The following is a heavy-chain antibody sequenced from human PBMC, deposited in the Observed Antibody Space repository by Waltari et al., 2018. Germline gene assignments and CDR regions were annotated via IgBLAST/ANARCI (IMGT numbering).Heavy chain of an antibody. D-gene: IGHD3-10*01. Sequence: QVQLQQWGAGVLNPSETLSLTCAVYGASLSGYSWTWIRQPPGKGLEWIGEIHPNGNSYYNPSLKSRVTISADTSKNQFSLKLSSVTAADTAVYYCARGTDSYKSGNYWGQGTLVTVSS. CDR3: ARGTDSYKSGNY. CDR1: GASLSGYS. J-gene: IGHJ4*02. CDR2: IHPNGNS. V-gene: IGHV4-34*01.